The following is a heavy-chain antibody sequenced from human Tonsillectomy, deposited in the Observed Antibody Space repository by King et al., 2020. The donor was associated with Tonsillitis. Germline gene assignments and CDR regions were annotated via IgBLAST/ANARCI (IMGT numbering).Heavy chain of an antibody. CDR2: IYYSGST. Sequence: QLQESGPGLVKPSETLSLTCTVSGGSIRSYYWSWIRQPPGKGLEGIGYIYYSGSTNYNPSLTSRVTMSVDTSKNQFSLKLPSVTAADTAVYYCARHIGASRAFDIWGQGTMVTVSS. J-gene: IGHJ3*02. D-gene: IGHD3-3*01. V-gene: IGHV4-59*01. CDR3: ARHIGASRAFDI. CDR1: GGSIRSYY.